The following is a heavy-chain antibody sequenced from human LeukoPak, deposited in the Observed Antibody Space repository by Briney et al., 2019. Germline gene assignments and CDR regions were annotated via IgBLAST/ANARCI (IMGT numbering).Heavy chain of an antibody. CDR3: ARGGRTTWHGMDV. D-gene: IGHD4-17*01. Sequence: PGGSLRLSCAASGFTFSSYGMHWVRQAPGKGLEWVAFIRYDGNNKYYADSVKGRFTISRDNSKNTLYLQMSSLRAEDTAVYYCARGGRTTWHGMDVWGQGTTVTVSS. CDR1: GFTFSSYG. CDR2: IRYDGNNK. J-gene: IGHJ6*02. V-gene: IGHV3-30*02.